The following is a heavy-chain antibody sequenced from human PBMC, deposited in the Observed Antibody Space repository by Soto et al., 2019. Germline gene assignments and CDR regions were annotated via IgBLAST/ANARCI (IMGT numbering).Heavy chain of an antibody. CDR1: GFTFSSYA. V-gene: IGHV3-23*01. CDR2: ISGSGGST. J-gene: IGHJ3*02. CDR3: AKDIYYYDSSGYYYDAFDI. D-gene: IGHD3-22*01. Sequence: GGSLRLSCAASGFTFSSYAMSWVRQAPGKGLEWVSAISGSGGSTYYADSVKGRFTISRDNSKNTLYLQMNSLRAEDTGVYYCAKDIYYYDSSGYYYDAFDIWGQGTMVTVSS.